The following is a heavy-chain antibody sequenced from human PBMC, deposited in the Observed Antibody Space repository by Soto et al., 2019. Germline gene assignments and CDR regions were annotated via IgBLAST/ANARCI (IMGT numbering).Heavy chain of an antibody. CDR2: ISYDGTNK. J-gene: IGHJ4*02. V-gene: IGHV3-30-3*01. Sequence: GGSLRLSCAASGFSFSISPMHWVRQAPGKGPEWVALISYDGTNKFYADSVKGRFTISRDNSKSTLYLQVDSLRPEDAAVYYCARDPKTSGGQHWAFNYFDSWGQGTPVTVSS. CDR1: GFSFSISP. CDR3: ARDPKTSGGQHWAFNYFDS. D-gene: IGHD7-27*01.